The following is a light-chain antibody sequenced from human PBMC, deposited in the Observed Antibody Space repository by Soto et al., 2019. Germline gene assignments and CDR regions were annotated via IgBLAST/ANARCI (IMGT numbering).Light chain of an antibody. Sequence: QSALTQPASVSGSPGQSITISCTGTSSDVGNYNFVSWYLQHPGKVPKLMIYEDSKRPSGVSNRFSGSKSGNTASLTISGLQAEDEADYYCCSYAGSTTWVFGTVTKLTVL. V-gene: IGLV2-23*01. J-gene: IGLJ1*01. CDR1: SSDVGNYNF. CDR3: CSYAGSTTWV. CDR2: EDS.